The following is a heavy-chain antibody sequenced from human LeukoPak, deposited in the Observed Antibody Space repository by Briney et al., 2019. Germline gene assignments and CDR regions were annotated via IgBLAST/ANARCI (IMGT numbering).Heavy chain of an antibody. V-gene: IGHV4-31*03. CDR2: TLYSGGT. D-gene: IGHD3-10*01. Sequence: SETLSLTCTVSGVSISSGSYPWNWIRQHPGKGLEWIGHTLYSGGTYYNPSLKSRLTISVDTSKNQLSLKLTSVTAADTAVYYCARDRAGGMDVWGQGTTVTVSS. CDR3: ARDRAGGMDV. CDR1: GVSISSGSYP. J-gene: IGHJ6*01.